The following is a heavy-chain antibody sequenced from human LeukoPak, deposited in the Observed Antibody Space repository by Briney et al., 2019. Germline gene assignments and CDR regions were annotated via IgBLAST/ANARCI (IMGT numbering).Heavy chain of an antibody. CDR2: IYYSGST. V-gene: IGHV4-59*01. J-gene: IGHJ4*02. CDR3: ARAKYYDFWSGYYFDY. CDR1: GGSISSYY. D-gene: IGHD3-3*01. Sequence: SGTLSLTCTVSGGSISSYYWSWIRQPPGKGLEWIGYIYYSGSTNYNPSLKSRVTISVDTSKNQFSLKLSSVTAADTAVYYCARAKYYDFWSGYYFDYWGQGTLVTVSS.